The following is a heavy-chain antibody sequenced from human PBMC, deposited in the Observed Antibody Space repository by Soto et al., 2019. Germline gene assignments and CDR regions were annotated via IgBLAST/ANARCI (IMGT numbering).Heavy chain of an antibody. Sequence: QVQLQESGPGLVNPSETLSLTCAVSGGPITTTTWWAWVRLPPGKGLEWIGELHHDGTTNYNPSLESRITMSLDKSNNHFSLKLTSVTAADTAIYYCATQTISYTWGVWGRGTTVTVSS. J-gene: IGHJ6*02. CDR1: GGPITTTTW. V-gene: IGHV4-4*02. CDR3: ATQTISYTWGV. D-gene: IGHD3-16*01. CDR2: LHHDGTT.